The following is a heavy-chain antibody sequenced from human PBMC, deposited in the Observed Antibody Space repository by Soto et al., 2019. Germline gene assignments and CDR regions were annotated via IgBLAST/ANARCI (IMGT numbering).Heavy chain of an antibody. CDR1: GGSVSSGSYY. CDR3: AREPRITMVRGVVTYFDY. CDR2: IYYSGST. D-gene: IGHD3-10*01. V-gene: IGHV4-61*01. J-gene: IGHJ4*02. Sequence: NPSETLSLTCSVSGGSVSSGSYYWSWIRQPPGKGLEWIGYIYYSGSTNYNPSLKSRVTISVDTSKNQFSLKLSSVTAADTAVYYCAREPRITMVRGVVTYFDYWGQGTLVTVSS.